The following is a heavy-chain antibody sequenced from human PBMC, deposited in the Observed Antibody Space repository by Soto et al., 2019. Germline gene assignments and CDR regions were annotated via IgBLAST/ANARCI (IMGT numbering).Heavy chain of an antibody. CDR3: ARITTYYYDSSGYSWYFDL. J-gene: IGHJ2*01. CDR1: GGTFSSYA. V-gene: IGHV1-69*01. CDR2: IIPIFGTA. D-gene: IGHD3-22*01. Sequence: QVRLVQSGAGVKKPGSSVKVSCKASGGTFSSYAITWVRQAPGQGLGWMGGIIPIFGTANYAQKFQGRVTITADESTSTAYMELSSLRSEDTAVYYCARITTYYYDSSGYSWYFDLWGRGTLVTVSS.